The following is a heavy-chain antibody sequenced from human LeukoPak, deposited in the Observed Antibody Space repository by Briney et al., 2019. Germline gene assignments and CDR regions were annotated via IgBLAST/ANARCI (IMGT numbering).Heavy chain of an antibody. J-gene: IGHJ4*02. CDR1: GFTVSSNY. D-gene: IGHD5-18*01. CDR2: IYSGGST. CDR3: ARDKTSLGYSYALFDY. V-gene: IGHV3-53*01. Sequence: GGSLRLSCAASGFTVSSNYMSWVRQAPGKGLEWVSVIYSGGSTYYADSVKGRFTIFRDNSKNTLYLQMNSLRAEDTAVYYCARDKTSLGYSYALFDYWGQGTLVTVSS.